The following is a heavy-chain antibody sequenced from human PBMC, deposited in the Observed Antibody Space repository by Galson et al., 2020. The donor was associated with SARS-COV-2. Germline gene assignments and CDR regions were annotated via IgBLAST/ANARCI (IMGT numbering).Heavy chain of an antibody. CDR2: ISYDGSNK. CDR3: ARARSGSYLSDFDD. Sequence: GGSLRLSCAASGFTFSSYAMHWVRQAPGKGLEWVAVISYDGSNKYYADSVKGRFTISRDNSKNTLYLQMNSLRAEDTAVYYCARARSGSYLSDFDDWGQGTLVTVSS. CDR1: GFTFSSYA. V-gene: IGHV3-30-3*01. D-gene: IGHD1-26*01. J-gene: IGHJ4*02.